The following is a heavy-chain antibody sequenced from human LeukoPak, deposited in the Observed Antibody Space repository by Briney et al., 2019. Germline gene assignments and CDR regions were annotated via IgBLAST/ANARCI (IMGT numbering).Heavy chain of an antibody. D-gene: IGHD6-13*01. CDR1: GYTFTSYG. J-gene: IGHJ4*02. CDR2: ISAYNGNT. Sequence: GASVKVSCKASGYTFTSYGISWVRQAPGQGLEWMGWISAYNGNTNYAQKLQGRVTMTTDTSTSTAYMELRSLRSDDTAVYYCARAYSSSWYVGWYFDYWGQGTLVTVSS. CDR3: ARAYSSSWYVGWYFDY. V-gene: IGHV1-18*01.